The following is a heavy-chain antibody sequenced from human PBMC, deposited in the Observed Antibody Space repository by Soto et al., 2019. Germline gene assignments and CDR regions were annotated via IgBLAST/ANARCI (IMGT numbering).Heavy chain of an antibody. CDR2: INHSGST. D-gene: IGHD2-15*01. Sequence: SETLSLTCAAYGGSFSCYYWSWLRQPPGKGLEWIGEINHSGSTNYNPSLKSRVTISVDTSKNQFSLKLSSVTAADTAVYYCAREGYCSGGSCYSRTLDYWGQGTLVTVS. CDR1: GGSFSCYY. CDR3: AREGYCSGGSCYSRTLDY. J-gene: IGHJ4*02. V-gene: IGHV4-34*01.